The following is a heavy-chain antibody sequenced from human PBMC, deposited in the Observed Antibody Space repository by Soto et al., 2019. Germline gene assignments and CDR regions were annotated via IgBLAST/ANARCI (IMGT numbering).Heavy chain of an antibody. D-gene: IGHD1-26*01. CDR1: GFTFSSYA. Sequence: PGGSLRLSCAASGFTFSSYAMSWVHQAPGKGLEWVSAISGSGGSTYYADSVKGRFTISRDNSKNTLYLQMNSLRAEDTAVYYCAKDQVRQWEQLAPAPSYYHYGMDVWGQGTTVTVSS. CDR2: ISGSGGST. CDR3: AKDQVRQWEQLAPAPSYYHYGMDV. V-gene: IGHV3-23*01. J-gene: IGHJ6*02.